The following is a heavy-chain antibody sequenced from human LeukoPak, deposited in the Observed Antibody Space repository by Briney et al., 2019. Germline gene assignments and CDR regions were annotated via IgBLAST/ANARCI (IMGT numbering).Heavy chain of an antibody. CDR2: VSDSGDST. D-gene: IGHD1-1*01. CDR3: AKQQLNRVYFDF. J-gene: IGHJ4*02. Sequence: GGSLRLSCAASGFTVSRNYMSWVRQAPGKGLEWVSSVSDSGDSTYYADSVKGRFTISRDNSKNALYLQMNGLRAEDTAVYYCAKQQLNRVYFDFWGQGTLVSVSS. CDR1: GFTVSRNY. V-gene: IGHV3-23*01.